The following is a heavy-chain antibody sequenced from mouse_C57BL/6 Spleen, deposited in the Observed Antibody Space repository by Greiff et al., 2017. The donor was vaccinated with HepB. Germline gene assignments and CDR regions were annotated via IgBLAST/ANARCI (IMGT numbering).Heavy chain of an antibody. D-gene: IGHD2-3*01. CDR2: IYPRSGNT. CDR1: GYTFTSYG. V-gene: IGHV1-81*01. CDR3: ARRLYDWYFDV. J-gene: IGHJ1*03. Sequence: QVQLQQSGAELARPGASVKLSCKASGYTFTSYGISWVKQRTGQGLEWIGEIYPRSGNTYYNEKFKGKATLTAYKSSSTAYMELRSLTSEDSAVYFCARRLYDWYFDVWGTGTTVTVSS.